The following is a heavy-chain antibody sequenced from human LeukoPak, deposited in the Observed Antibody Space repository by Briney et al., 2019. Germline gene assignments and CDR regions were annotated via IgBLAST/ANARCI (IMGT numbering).Heavy chain of an antibody. CDR3: ARSHFYDSSGYLDY. J-gene: IGHJ4*02. Sequence: ASVKVSCKASGYTFTSYDINWVRQATGQGLEWMGWMNPNSGNTGYAQKFQGRVTMTRNTSISTAYMELSSLRSEDTAVYYCARSHFYDSSGYLDYWGQGTLVTVSS. D-gene: IGHD3-22*01. CDR2: MNPNSGNT. CDR1: GYTFTSYD. V-gene: IGHV1-8*01.